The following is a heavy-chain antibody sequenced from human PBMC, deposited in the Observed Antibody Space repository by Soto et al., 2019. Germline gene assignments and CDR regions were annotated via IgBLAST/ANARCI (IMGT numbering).Heavy chain of an antibody. D-gene: IGHD1-26*01. Sequence: PGGSLRLSCEASGFTLSSYVMSWVRQAPGKGLEWVSTISGSGDFAHYADSVKGRFTISRDNSKNRLYLQMSIVETEDTAVYYCAKGGSRVWDLIDSWGRGNLVTVSS. CDR3: AKGGSRVWDLIDS. CDR1: GFTLSSYV. J-gene: IGHJ4*02. V-gene: IGHV3-23*01. CDR2: ISGSGDFA.